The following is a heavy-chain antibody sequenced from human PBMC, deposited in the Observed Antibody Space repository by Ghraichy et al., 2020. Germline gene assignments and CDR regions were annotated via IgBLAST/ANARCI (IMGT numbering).Heavy chain of an antibody. CDR3: ARDPVPGRAEYFQH. Sequence: SETLSLTCSVSGGSISNYYLTWIRQPPGKGLEWIGNIFYSGYTNYNPSLKSRVTISVDTSKNQFSLKLSSVTAADTAVYYCARDPVPGRAEYFQHWGQGTLVTVSS. D-gene: IGHD6-19*01. J-gene: IGHJ1*01. V-gene: IGHV4-59*01. CDR2: IFYSGYT. CDR1: GGSISNYY.